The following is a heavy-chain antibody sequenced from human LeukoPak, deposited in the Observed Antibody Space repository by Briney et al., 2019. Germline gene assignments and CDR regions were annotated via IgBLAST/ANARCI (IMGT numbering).Heavy chain of an antibody. CDR1: GYTFTSYG. V-gene: IGHV1-18*01. J-gene: IGHJ3*02. CDR3: ARDPSQFTVVGYAFDI. D-gene: IGHD2-15*01. Sequence: ASVKVSCKASGYTFTSYGISWVRQAPGQGLEWMGWISAYNGNTNYAQKFQGRVTMTRDTSISTAYMELSRLRSDDTAVYYCARDPSQFTVVGYAFDIWGQGTMVTVSS. CDR2: ISAYNGNT.